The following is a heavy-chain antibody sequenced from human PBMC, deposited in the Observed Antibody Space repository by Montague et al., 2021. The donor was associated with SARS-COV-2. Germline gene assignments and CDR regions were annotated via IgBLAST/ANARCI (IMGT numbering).Heavy chain of an antibody. Sequence: SETLSLTCAVSAWSISGSYLSRIPSPPGKGLDSIGEVNLSGSTIYKPSPKSRVTISVDTSKNQFSLQLISVTAAYTAVYYCSRVKSISSWVRQPARVWGKGTLVTVAS. J-gene: IGHJ4*03. CDR3: SRVKSISSWVRQPARV. D-gene: IGHD6-6*01. CDR2: VNLSGST. V-gene: IGHV4-34*01. CDR1: AWSISGSY.